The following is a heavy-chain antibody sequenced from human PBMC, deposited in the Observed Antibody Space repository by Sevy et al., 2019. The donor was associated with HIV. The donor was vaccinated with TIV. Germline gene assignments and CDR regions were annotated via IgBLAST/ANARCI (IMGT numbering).Heavy chain of an antibody. CDR1: GFTFSTYS. CDR3: VRVTGTEALDAFDI. J-gene: IGHJ3*02. D-gene: IGHD1-1*01. Sequence: GGSLRRSCAASGFTFSTYSMNWVRQAPGKGLEWVSSISTSYNYIYYADSVKGRFTISRDNAKNSLYLQMNSLRAEDTAVYYCVRVTGTEALDAFDIWGQGTMVTVSS. V-gene: IGHV3-21*06. CDR2: ISTSYNYI.